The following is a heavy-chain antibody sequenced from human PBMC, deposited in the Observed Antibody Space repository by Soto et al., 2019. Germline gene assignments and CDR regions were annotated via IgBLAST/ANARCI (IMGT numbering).Heavy chain of an antibody. D-gene: IGHD6-13*01. J-gene: IGHJ6*02. CDR3: ARDQAAAGNYYYYYGMDV. V-gene: IGHV1-2*02. CDR2: INPNSGGT. Sequence: QVQLVQSGAEVKKPGASVKVSCKASGYTFTGYYMHWVRQAPGQGLEWMGWINPNSGGTNYAQKFQGRVTMTRDTPISTAKRELSRLRSDDTAVYYCARDQAAAGNYYYYYGMDVWGQGTRVTVSS. CDR1: GYTFTGYY.